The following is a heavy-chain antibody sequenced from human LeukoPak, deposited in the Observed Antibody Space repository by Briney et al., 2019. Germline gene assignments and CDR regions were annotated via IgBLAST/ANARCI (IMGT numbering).Heavy chain of an antibody. CDR2: IYYSGST. D-gene: IGHD3-22*01. CDR3: ARYCDSRGSSDY. J-gene: IGHJ4*02. Sequence: SQTLSLTCTASGGSISSGGYYWSWIRQHPGKGLEWIGYIYYSGSTYYNPSLKSRVTISVDTSKNQFSLKLSSVTAADTAVYYCARYCDSRGSSDYWGQGTLVTVSS. CDR1: GGSISSGGYY. V-gene: IGHV4-31*03.